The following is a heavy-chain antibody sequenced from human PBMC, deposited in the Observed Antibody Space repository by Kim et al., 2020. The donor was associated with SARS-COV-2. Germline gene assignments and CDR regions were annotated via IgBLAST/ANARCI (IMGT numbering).Heavy chain of an antibody. Sequence: ASVKVSCKASGYWFTSYAMNWVRQAPGQGLQWMGWIDTSTGTPTYAQGFTGRFVFSVDTSVSTAYLQISSLRAEDTAVYYCVRTAYSGLRSGMDVWGQGTTFTVSS. J-gene: IGHJ6*02. CDR2: IDTSTGTP. CDR1: GYWFTSYA. D-gene: IGHD5-12*01. V-gene: IGHV7-4-1*02. CDR3: VRTAYSGLRSGMDV.